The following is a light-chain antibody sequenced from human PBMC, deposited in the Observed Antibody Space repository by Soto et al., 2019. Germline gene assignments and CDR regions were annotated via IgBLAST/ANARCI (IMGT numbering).Light chain of an antibody. Sequence: DIQMTQSPSSLSASVGDRVTITCRASQSIFSFLSWYQQRPGKAPKLLIYAASSLQRGVPSTFSGSRSGTEFTRTVSSLQPEDFATYYCQQSYHSAWTFGQGTKVEIK. V-gene: IGKV1-39*01. CDR2: AAS. CDR1: QSIFSF. J-gene: IGKJ1*01. CDR3: QQSYHSAWT.